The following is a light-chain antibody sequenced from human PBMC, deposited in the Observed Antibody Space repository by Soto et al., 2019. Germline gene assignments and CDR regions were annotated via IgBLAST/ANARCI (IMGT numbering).Light chain of an antibody. CDR3: EQYCSSLFT. CDR2: GAS. Sequence: EIVLTQSPGTLSLSPGERATLSCRARQSVSSSYLAWYQQKPGQAPRPLIYGASSRATGIPDRFSGRGSGTDFTLTISRLEPEDFAVYYGEQYCSSLFTFGPGTTVDSK. V-gene: IGKV3-20*01. CDR1: QSVSSSY. J-gene: IGKJ3*01.